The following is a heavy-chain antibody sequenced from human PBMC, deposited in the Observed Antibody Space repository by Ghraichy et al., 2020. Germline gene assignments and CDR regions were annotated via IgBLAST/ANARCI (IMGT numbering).Heavy chain of an antibody. V-gene: IGHV3-33*01. CDR1: GFTFSSYG. Sequence: GGSLRLSCAASGFTFSSYGMHWVRQAPGKGLEWVAVIWYNGSNKYYADSVKGRFTIARDNSKNTLYLQMNSLRAEDTAVYYCARAHRSPMDYWGQGTLVTVSS. J-gene: IGHJ4*02. CDR2: IWYNGSNK. CDR3: ARAHRSPMDY.